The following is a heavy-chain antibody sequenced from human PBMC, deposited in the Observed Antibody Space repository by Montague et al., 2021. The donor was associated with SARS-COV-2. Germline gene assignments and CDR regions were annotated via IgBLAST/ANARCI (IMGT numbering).Heavy chain of an antibody. D-gene: IGHD2-2*01. CDR1: VRSGGDYF. CDR3: ARGRRPVVVPGAGPAVRAVGI. J-gene: IGHJ3*02. V-gene: IGHV4-34*01. Sequence: SETLSLTCAVYVRSGGDYFWRWTRQPTGKGLASIGLVCRIGTTIYNPSVKSGVTISEDASKNQFYLRLNSVTAADTAVYYCARGRRPVVVPGAGPAVRAVGIWGQGTMVSV. CDR2: VCRIGTT.